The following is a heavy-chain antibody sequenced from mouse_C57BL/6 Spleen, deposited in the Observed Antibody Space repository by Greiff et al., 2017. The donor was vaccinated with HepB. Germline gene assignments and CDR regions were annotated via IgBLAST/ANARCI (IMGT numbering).Heavy chain of an antibody. CDR1: GYTFTSYW. V-gene: IGHV1-52*01. J-gene: IGHJ3*01. CDR3: ARPYDYDEGAWFAY. Sequence: QVQLQQPGAELVRPGSSVKLSCKASGYTFTSYWMHWVKQRPIQGLEWIGNIDPSDSETHYNQKFKDKATLTVDKSSSTAYMQLSSLTSEDSAVYYCARPYDYDEGAWFAYWGQGTLVTVSA. CDR2: IDPSDSET. D-gene: IGHD2-4*01.